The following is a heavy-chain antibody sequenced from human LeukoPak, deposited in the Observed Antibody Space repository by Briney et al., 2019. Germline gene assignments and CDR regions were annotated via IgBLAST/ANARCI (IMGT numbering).Heavy chain of an antibody. V-gene: IGHV3-9*01. CDR1: GFTFDDYA. Sequence: PGRSLGLSCAASGFTFDDYAMHWVRQAPGKGLEWVSGISWNSGSIGYADSVKGRFTISRDNAKNSLYLQMNSLRAEDTALYYCAKAYYYGSGYYFDYWGQGTLVTVSS. CDR3: AKAYYYGSGYYFDY. D-gene: IGHD3-10*01. CDR2: ISWNSGSI. J-gene: IGHJ4*02.